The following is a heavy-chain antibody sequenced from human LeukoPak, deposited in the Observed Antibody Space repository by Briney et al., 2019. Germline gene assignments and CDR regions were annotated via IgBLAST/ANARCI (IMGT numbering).Heavy chain of an antibody. J-gene: IGHJ6*03. V-gene: IGHV1-2*02. CDR1: GYTFTGYY. CDR3: ARVFRPYYYYMDV. CDR2: INPNSGGT. Sequence: ASVKVSCKASGYTFTGYYMHWVRQAPGQGLEWMGWINPNSGGTNYAQKFQGRVTMTRDTSISTACMELSRLRSDDTAVYYCARVFRPYYYYMDVRGKGTTVTISS.